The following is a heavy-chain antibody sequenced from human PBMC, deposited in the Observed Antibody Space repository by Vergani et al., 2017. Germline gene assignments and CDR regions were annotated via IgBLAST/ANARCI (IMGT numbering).Heavy chain of an antibody. V-gene: IGHV3-11*05. Sequence: QVQLVESGGGLVKPGGSLRLSCAASGFTFSDYYMSWIRQAPGKGLEWVSYISGSSSYTNYADSVKGRFTISRDNAKNSVYLQMNSLRAEDTAVYYCAKGGNTMVRGVIISFDYWGQGTLVTVSS. CDR1: GFTFSDYY. CDR3: AKGGNTMVRGVIISFDY. J-gene: IGHJ4*02. CDR2: ISGSSSYT. D-gene: IGHD3-10*01.